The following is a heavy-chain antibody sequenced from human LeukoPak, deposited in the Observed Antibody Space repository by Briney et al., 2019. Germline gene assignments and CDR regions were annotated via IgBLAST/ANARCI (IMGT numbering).Heavy chain of an antibody. CDR3: ARGLIYCGGDCYRAFDI. CDR1: GFTFSSYS. CDR2: ISSTGSNI. J-gene: IGHJ3*02. D-gene: IGHD2-21*02. V-gene: IGHV3-48*02. Sequence: GGSLRLSCAASGFTFSSYSMNWVRQAPGKGLEWASYISSTGSNIHYADPVKGRFTISRDNGKNSLYLQMNSLRDEDTAVYYCARGLIYCGGDCYRAFDIWGQGTMVTVSS.